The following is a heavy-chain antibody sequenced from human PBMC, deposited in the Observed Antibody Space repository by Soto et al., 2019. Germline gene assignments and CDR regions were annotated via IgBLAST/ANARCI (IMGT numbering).Heavy chain of an antibody. D-gene: IGHD1-26*01. V-gene: IGHV6-1*01. CDR2: TYYRSKWYY. Sequence: SQTLSLTCAITGDSVSSNSAGWSWVRQSPSRGLEWLGRTYYRSKWYYEYAVSVRGRITINPDTSKNHYSLQLNSVTPEDTAVYFCARGEQYSGRIFDYWGQGTLVPSPQ. CDR3: ARGEQYSGRIFDY. CDR1: GDSVSSNSAG. J-gene: IGHJ4*01.